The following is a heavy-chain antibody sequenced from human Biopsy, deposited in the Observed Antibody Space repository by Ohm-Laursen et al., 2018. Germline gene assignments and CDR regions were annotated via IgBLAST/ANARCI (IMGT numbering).Heavy chain of an antibody. CDR2: IPCTGYT. V-gene: IGHV4-59*11. J-gene: IGHJ4*02. CDR3: ARGSNDFGGLYFPR. Sequence: SHTLSLTCTVSSGSFTGQSWSWIRQPPAWGLEGIGHIPCTGYTSYNASLKSRVTISVDTSRNHFLLRLSSLTAADTAVYYCARGSNDFGGLYFPRWGQGTLLTVSS. CDR1: SGSFTGQS. D-gene: IGHD4-23*01.